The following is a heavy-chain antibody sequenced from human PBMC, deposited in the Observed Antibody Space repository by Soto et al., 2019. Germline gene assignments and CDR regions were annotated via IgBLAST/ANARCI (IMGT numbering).Heavy chain of an antibody. J-gene: IGHJ4*02. CDR3: ARGPGGPDGPGDY. V-gene: IGHV1-3*01. CDR1: GYTFTSYA. D-gene: IGHD2-15*01. CDR2: INAGNGHT. Sequence: QVQLVQSGAEVKKPGASEKVSCKASGYTFTSYAMQWVRQAPGQRLEWMGWINAGNGHTKYSQNFQGRVTITRDTSASTAYMELSSLRSEDTAVYYCARGPGGPDGPGDYWGQGTLVTVSS.